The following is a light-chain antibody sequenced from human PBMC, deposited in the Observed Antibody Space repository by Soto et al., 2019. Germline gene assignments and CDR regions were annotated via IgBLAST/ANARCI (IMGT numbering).Light chain of an antibody. CDR1: QSVRTS. J-gene: IGKJ5*01. V-gene: IGKV3-11*01. Sequence: VVWTQSPATLSLSPRERATLSCMASQSVRTSLALYQHKHGRAPRLVLYDASLRANGVPARFGGSGSGTDFTLTINSLEPEDFAVYYCQQRYVWPPIPFG. CDR2: DAS. CDR3: QQRYVWPPIP.